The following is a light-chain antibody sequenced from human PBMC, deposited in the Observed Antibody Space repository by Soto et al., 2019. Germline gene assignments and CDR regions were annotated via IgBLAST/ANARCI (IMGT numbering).Light chain of an antibody. V-gene: IGKV3-15*01. CDR3: QQYSKWPIT. CDR2: GIS. J-gene: IGKJ5*01. Sequence: EMVMTQSPAILSVSPGESATLSCRASQSVNSNYLEWYQQHPGKPPRLLIYGISTRATGIPARFSGSGSGTEFSLTISSLQSEDFEVYYCQQYSKWPITFGQGTRVEIK. CDR1: QSVNSN.